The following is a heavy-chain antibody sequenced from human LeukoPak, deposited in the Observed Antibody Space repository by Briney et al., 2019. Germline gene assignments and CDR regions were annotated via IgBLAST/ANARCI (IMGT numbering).Heavy chain of an antibody. J-gene: IGHJ3*02. CDR3: AKGSFSSVTRPSGAFDI. CDR2: INPNSGGT. V-gene: IGHV1-2*02. CDR1: GYTFSDYY. Sequence: ASVKVSCKASGYTFSDYYIHWVRQAPGQGLEWMGWINPNSGGTNSAQKFQGRVTMTRDTSISTAYMELSRLRADDTAVYYCAKGSFSSVTRPSGAFDIWGQGTMVTVSS. D-gene: IGHD4-17*01.